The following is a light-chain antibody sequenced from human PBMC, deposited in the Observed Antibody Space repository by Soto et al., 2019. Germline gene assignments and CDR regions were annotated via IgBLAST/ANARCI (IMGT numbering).Light chain of an antibody. CDR1: GGDFTGYNN. J-gene: IGLJ1*01. CDR2: EVT. V-gene: IGLV2-14*01. CDR3: TSFTSTSSLYV. Sequence: QSVLAQASSVSGSLGQLINISCTGSGGDFTGYNNISTNQPLPDKTHKLMIYEVTIRHSGISNRFSRSKSGNTASLTISGLQAEDDADYFYTSFTSTSSLYVFGTGTKVTVL.